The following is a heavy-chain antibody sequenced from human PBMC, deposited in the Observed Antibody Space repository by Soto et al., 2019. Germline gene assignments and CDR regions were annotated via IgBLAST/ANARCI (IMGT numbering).Heavy chain of an antibody. Sequence: SETLSLTCTVSGGSISSSSYYWGWIRQPPGKGLEWIGSIYYSGSTYYNPSLKSRVTISVDTSKNQFSLKLSSATAADTAVYYCERDSIAVADHYYYYGMDVWGQGTTVTVSS. CDR2: IYYSGST. CDR1: GGSISSSSYY. CDR3: ERDSIAVADHYYYYGMDV. J-gene: IGHJ6*02. D-gene: IGHD6-19*01. V-gene: IGHV4-39*02.